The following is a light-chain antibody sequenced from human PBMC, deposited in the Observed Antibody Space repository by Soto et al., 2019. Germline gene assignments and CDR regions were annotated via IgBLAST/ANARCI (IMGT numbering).Light chain of an antibody. CDR2: GAS. CDR1: QSVSGRY. V-gene: IGKV3-20*01. Sequence: EIVLRQSPGTLSLSPAEGATLSCRASQSVSGRYLAWYQHKRGQAPRLFIYGASKRVAGVPDRFSGTGSDTDFTLTISRLEPDDVAVYYRQHYGTSGLTFGGGTKVEI. CDR3: QHYGTSGLT. J-gene: IGKJ4*01.